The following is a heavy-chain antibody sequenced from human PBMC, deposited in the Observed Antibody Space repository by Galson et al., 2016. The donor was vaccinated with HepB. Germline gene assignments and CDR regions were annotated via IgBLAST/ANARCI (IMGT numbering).Heavy chain of an antibody. V-gene: IGHV3-11*01. Sequence: SLRLSCAASGFTFSDYYMSWIRQAPGKGLEWISYISGSGRTIYYPDSMRGRFTVSRDNAKNSLFLQLTSLRAEDTAVYYCARDGCSTTTCYSDYYYYHGLDVWGKGTTVTVSS. CDR3: ARDGCSTTTCYSDYYYYHGLDV. D-gene: IGHD2-2*01. CDR1: GFTFSDYY. J-gene: IGHJ6*04. CDR2: ISGSGRTI.